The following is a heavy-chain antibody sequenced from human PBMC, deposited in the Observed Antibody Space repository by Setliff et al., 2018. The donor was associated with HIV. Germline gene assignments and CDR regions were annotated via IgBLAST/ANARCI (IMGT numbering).Heavy chain of an antibody. Sequence: GGSLRLSCAASGFTFSNSWMHWVRQAPGKGLVWVSRINTDGSSATYADSVKGRFTNSRDNAKNTLYLQMDSLRAEDTAVYYCVRGGANPSWFDSWGQGTLVTVSS. CDR1: GFTFSNSW. CDR3: VRGGANPSWFDS. D-gene: IGHD3-16*01. V-gene: IGHV3-74*03. CDR2: INTDGSSA. J-gene: IGHJ5*01.